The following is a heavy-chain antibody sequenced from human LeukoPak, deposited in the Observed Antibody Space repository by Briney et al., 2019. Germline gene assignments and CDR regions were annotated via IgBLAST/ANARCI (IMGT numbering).Heavy chain of an antibody. V-gene: IGHV3-21*01. J-gene: IGHJ4*02. Sequence: GGSLRLSCAASGFTFSSYSMNWVRQAPGKGLEWVSSISSSSSYIYYADSVKGRFTISRDNAKNSLYLQMNSLRAEDTAVYYCARDMLLTPTYYFDYWGQGTLVTVSS. D-gene: IGHD2-8*01. CDR3: ARDMLLTPTYYFDY. CDR1: GFTFSSYS. CDR2: ISSSSSYI.